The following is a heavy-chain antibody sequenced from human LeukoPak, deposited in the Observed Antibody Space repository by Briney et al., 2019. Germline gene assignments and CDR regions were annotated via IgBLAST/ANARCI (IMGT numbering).Heavy chain of an antibody. Sequence: SETLSLTCAVYGGSFSGYYWSWIRQPPGKGLEWIGYIYYSGSTNYNPSLKSRVTISVDTSKNQFSLKLSSVTAADTAVYYCARRGSSSDFDYWGQGTLVTVSS. D-gene: IGHD6-6*01. V-gene: IGHV4-59*08. CDR1: GGSFSGYY. CDR2: IYYSGST. J-gene: IGHJ4*02. CDR3: ARRGSSSDFDY.